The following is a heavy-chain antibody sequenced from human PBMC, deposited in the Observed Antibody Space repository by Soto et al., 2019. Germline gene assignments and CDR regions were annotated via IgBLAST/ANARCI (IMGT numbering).Heavy chain of an antibody. J-gene: IGHJ6*01. V-gene: IGHV3-11*01. D-gene: IGHD3-22*01. CDR1: GFTFSDYY. Sequence: QVQMVESGGGLVKPGGSLRLSCAASGFTFSDYYMTWIRQAPGKGLEWVSHISTGGSTIYYADSVKGRFTISRDNAKNSLYLQMNSLRAEDTAVYYWARDTYYYGSSAYRHFYYGMDVW. CDR2: ISTGGSTI. CDR3: ARDTYYYGSSAYRHFYYGMDV.